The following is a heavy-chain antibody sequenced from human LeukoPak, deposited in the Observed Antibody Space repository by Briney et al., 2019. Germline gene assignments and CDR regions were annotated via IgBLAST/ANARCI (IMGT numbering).Heavy chain of an antibody. CDR1: GDTFTGYN. V-gene: IGHV1-2*06. J-gene: IGHJ6*03. CDR2: INPNSGGT. CDR3: ARDQDYGATPAYYYYMDV. D-gene: IGHD4/OR15-4a*01. Sequence: ASVKVSCKASGDTFTGYNIHWVRQAPGQGLEWMGRINPNSGGTNYAQKFQGRVTMTRDTSINTAYMELRSLRSDDTAVYYCARDQDYGATPAYYYYMDVWGKGTTVTVSS.